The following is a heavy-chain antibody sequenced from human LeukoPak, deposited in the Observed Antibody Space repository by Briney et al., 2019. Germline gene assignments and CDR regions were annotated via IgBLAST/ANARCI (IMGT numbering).Heavy chain of an antibody. CDR1: GFTFSSYS. D-gene: IGHD6-13*01. CDR3: ARDLLAAAGTNRILGY. V-gene: IGHV3-48*04. CDR2: ISSSSSTI. J-gene: IGHJ4*02. Sequence: GSLRLSCAASGFTFSSYSMNWVRQAPGKGLEWVSYISSSSSTIYYADSVKGRFTISRDNAKNSLYLQMNSLRAEDTAVYYCARDLLAAAGTNRILGYWGQGTLVTVSS.